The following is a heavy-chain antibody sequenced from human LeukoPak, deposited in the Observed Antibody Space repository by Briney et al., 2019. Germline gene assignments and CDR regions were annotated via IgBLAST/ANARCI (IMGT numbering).Heavy chain of an antibody. J-gene: IGHJ3*02. CDR3: ALYVSTYYSDTSASIRGASDI. CDR2: IDHSGST. CDR1: GGSFSGYY. V-gene: IGHV4-34*01. Sequence: SETLSLTCAVYGGSFSGYYWSWIRQPPGKGLEWIGEIDHSGSTNYRPSLKSRVTISVDTSKNQFSLRLSSVTAADTAVYYCALYVSTYYSDTSASIRGASDIWGQGTVVTVSS. D-gene: IGHD3-22*01.